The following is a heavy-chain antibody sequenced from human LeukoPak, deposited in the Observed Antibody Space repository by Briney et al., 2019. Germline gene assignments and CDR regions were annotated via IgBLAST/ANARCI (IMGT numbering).Heavy chain of an antibody. CDR3: AKDHGMITFGGVIVPEYYFDY. D-gene: IGHD3-16*02. CDR2: ISGSGGST. V-gene: IGHV3-23*01. Sequence: GGSLRLSCAASGFTFSSYAMSWVRQAPGKGLEWVSAISGSGGSTYYADSVKGRFTISRDNSKNTLYLQMNSLRADDTAVYYCAKDHGMITFGGVIVPEYYFDYWGQGTLVTVSS. J-gene: IGHJ4*02. CDR1: GFTFSSYA.